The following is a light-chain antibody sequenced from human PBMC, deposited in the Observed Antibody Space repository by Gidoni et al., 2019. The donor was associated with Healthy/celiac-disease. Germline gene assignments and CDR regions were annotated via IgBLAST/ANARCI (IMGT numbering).Light chain of an antibody. Sequence: EIVMTQSPATLSVSPGERATLSCRASQSVSSNLAWYQQKPGQAHRLLIYGASPRATGIPARVRGSGSGTEFTLTLSSLQSEDFAVYYCQQYNNWPSWTFGQGTKVEIK. CDR2: GAS. CDR3: QQYNNWPSWT. J-gene: IGKJ1*01. V-gene: IGKV3-15*01. CDR1: QSVSSN.